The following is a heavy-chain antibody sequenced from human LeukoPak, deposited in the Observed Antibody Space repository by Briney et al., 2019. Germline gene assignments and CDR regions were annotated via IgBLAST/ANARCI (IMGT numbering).Heavy chain of an antibody. D-gene: IGHD3-22*01. Sequence: PSETLSLTCAVYGGSFSGYYWSWIRQPPGKGLEWVSVIYSGGSTYYADSVKGRFTISRDNSKNTLYLQMNSLRAEDTAVYYCARDAYDSSGYYYVGYFQHWGQGTLVTVSS. CDR3: ARDAYDSSGYYYVGYFQH. CDR1: GGSFSGYY. V-gene: IGHV3-53*01. CDR2: IYSGGST. J-gene: IGHJ1*01.